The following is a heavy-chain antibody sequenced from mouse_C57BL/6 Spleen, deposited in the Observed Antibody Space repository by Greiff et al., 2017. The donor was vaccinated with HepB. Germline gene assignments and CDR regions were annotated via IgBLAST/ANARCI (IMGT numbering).Heavy chain of an antibody. CDR3: ARPYYYGSSFYAMDY. Sequence: VQLKESVAELVRPGASVKLSCTASGFNIKNTYMHWVKQRPEQGLECIGRIDPANGNTKYAPKFQGKATITADTSSNTAYLQLSSLTSEDTAIYYCARPYYYGSSFYAMDYWGQGTSVTVSS. CDR1: GFNIKNTY. V-gene: IGHV14-3*01. D-gene: IGHD1-1*01. J-gene: IGHJ4*01. CDR2: IDPANGNT.